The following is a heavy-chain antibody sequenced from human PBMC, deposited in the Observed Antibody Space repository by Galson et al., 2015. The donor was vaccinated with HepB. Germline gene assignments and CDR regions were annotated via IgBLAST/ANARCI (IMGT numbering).Heavy chain of an antibody. CDR2: INSRGST. CDR3: ATPTRSGGSLEAFDI. V-gene: IGHV4-59*12. CDR1: GGALSSYL. D-gene: IGHD2-15*01. Sequence: SETLSLTCTVSGGALSSYLWTWIRQPPGKGLEWVGYINSRGSTDYNPSLKSRVSISVDTSKKQFSLRLSSVTAADTAVYYCATPTRSGGSLEAFDIWGQGTMVTVSS. J-gene: IGHJ3*02.